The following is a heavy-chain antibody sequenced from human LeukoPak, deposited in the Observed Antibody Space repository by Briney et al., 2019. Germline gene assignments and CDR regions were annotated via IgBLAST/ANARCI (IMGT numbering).Heavy chain of an antibody. D-gene: IGHD6-13*01. Sequence: ASGKVSCKASGYSFTSFGISWVRQAPGQGLEWLGWINTNTGNPTYGQGFTGRFVFSLDTSVSTAYLQINTLKAEDTAVYYCATRYSSSHYYYLDVWGKGTTVIVSS. J-gene: IGHJ6*03. CDR2: INTNTGNP. CDR1: GYSFTSFG. V-gene: IGHV7-4-1*02. CDR3: ATRYSSSHYYYLDV.